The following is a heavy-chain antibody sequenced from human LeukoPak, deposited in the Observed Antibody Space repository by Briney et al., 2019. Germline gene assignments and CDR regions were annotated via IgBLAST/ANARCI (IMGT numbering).Heavy chain of an antibody. Sequence: PSETLSLTCTVSGGSVSSGSYYWSWIRQPPGKGLEWIGYIYYSGSTNYNPSLKSQVTISVDTSKNQFSLKLSSVTAADTAVYYCARGTNRGSGSYYYYGMDVWGKGTTVTVSS. CDR1: GGSVSSGSYY. CDR2: IYYSGST. V-gene: IGHV4-61*01. J-gene: IGHJ6*04. D-gene: IGHD3-10*01. CDR3: ARGTNRGSGSYYYYGMDV.